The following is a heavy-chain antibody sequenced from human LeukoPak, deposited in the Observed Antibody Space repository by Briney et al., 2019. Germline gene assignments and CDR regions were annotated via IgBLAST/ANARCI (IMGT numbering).Heavy chain of an antibody. Sequence: GGSLRLSCAASGFTFNDYAMTWVRQAPGKGLEWVSSISASAAMTYYADSVKGRFTVSRDNSKNTLYLQMSRLTAAGTAVYYCAKDRSIGTYYTFDHWGQGTLVTVSS. J-gene: IGHJ4*02. CDR2: ISASAAMT. V-gene: IGHV3-23*01. CDR1: GFTFNDYA. D-gene: IGHD1-26*01. CDR3: AKDRSIGTYYTFDH.